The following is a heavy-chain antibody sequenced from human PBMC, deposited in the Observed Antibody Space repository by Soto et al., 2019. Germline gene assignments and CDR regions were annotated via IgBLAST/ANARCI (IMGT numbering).Heavy chain of an antibody. CDR3: ARHVRVHLRPFDY. CDR2: IYFGGPT. Sequence: QLHLQESGPGLVKPSGTLSLTCSVSGGSVSIPNYYWAWVRQSPGKGLEWIASIYFGGPTYYNPSLKSRVSIFIDTSTNPFSLNLTSVTAADSSIYFWARHVRVHLRPFDYWGQGIQVAVSS. V-gene: IGHV4-39*01. CDR1: GGSVSIPNYY. J-gene: IGHJ4*02.